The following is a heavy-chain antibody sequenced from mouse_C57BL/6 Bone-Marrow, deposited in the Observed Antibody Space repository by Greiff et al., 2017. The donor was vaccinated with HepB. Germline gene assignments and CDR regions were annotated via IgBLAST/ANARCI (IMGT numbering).Heavy chain of an antibody. CDR3: TRPSYYYGSSQYYFDY. V-gene: IGHV6-6*01. CDR2: IRNKANNHAT. CDR1: GFTFSDAW. J-gene: IGHJ2*01. D-gene: IGHD1-1*01. Sequence: EVKVEESGGGLVQPGGSMKLSCAASGFTFSDAWMDWVRQSPEKGLEWVAEIRNKANNHATYYAESVKGRFTISRDDSKSSVYLQMNSLRAEDTGIYYCTRPSYYYGSSQYYFDYWGQGPTLTVSS.